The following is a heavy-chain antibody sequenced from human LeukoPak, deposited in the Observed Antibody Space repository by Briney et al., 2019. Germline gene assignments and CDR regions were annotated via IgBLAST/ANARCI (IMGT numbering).Heavy chain of an antibody. V-gene: IGHV3-7*01. CDR1: GFTFSSYW. Sequence: GGSLRLSCAASGFTFSSYWMSWVRQAPGKGLEWVANIKQDGSEKYYVDSVKGRFTISRGNAKNSLYLQMNSLRAEDTAVYYCARELSHSSSWINDAFDIWGQGTMVTVSS. J-gene: IGHJ3*02. CDR2: IKQDGSEK. D-gene: IGHD6-13*01. CDR3: ARELSHSSSWINDAFDI.